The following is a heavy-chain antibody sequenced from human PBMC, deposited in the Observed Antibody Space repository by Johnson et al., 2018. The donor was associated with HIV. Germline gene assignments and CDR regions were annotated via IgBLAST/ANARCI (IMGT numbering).Heavy chain of an antibody. D-gene: IGHD1-26*01. J-gene: IGHJ3*02. CDR3: AREPGRRELRRDAFDI. Sequence: DVQVVESGGGLVQPGRSLRLSCAASGFTFDDYAMHWVRQAPGKGLEWVSGISWKSGSIGYADSVKGRFTISRDNAKHSLYLQMNSLRAEDTAVYFCAREPGRRELRRDAFDIWGQGTMVTVSS. CDR2: ISWKSGSI. V-gene: IGHV3-9*01. CDR1: GFTFDDYA.